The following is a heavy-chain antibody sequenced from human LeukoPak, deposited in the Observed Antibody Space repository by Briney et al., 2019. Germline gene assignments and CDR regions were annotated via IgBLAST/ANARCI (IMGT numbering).Heavy chain of an antibody. D-gene: IGHD2-21*02. CDR1: GYTFTRYY. CDR3: ARGGPPYCGGDCYIDY. V-gene: IGHV1-46*01. J-gene: IGHJ4*02. CDR2: INPSGGST. Sequence: ASVKVSCKASGYTFTRYYMHWVRQAPGQGLEWMGIINPSGGSTTYAQKFQGRVTMTRDTSTSTVYMELSSLRSEDTAVYYCARGGPPYCGGDCYIDYWGQGALVTVSS.